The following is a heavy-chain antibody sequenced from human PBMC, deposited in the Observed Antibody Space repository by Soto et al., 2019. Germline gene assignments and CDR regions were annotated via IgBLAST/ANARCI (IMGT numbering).Heavy chain of an antibody. J-gene: IGHJ6*02. CDR1: GGTFSSYA. CDR2: IIPIFGTA. Sequence: GASVKVSCKASGGTFSSYAISWVRQAPGQGLEWMGGIIPIFGTANYAQKFQGRVTITADESTSTAYMELSSLRSEDTAVYYCAGIEMATRFFVDYYYGMDVWGQGTTVTVSS. D-gene: IGHD5-12*01. V-gene: IGHV1-69*13. CDR3: AGIEMATRFFVDYYYGMDV.